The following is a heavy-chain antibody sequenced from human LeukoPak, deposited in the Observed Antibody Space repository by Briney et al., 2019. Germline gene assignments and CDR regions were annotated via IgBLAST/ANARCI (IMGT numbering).Heavy chain of an antibody. Sequence: PSQTLSLTCTVSGGSVSSGVYYWGWIRQHPGKGLEWIGYIYYSGSTYYNPSLKSRVTISVDTSKNQFSLKLSSVTAADTAVYYCARGGGGYGDDAFDIWGQGTMVTVSS. CDR1: GGSVSSGVYY. CDR3: ARGGGGYGDDAFDI. V-gene: IGHV4-31*03. D-gene: IGHD3-22*01. CDR2: IYYSGST. J-gene: IGHJ3*02.